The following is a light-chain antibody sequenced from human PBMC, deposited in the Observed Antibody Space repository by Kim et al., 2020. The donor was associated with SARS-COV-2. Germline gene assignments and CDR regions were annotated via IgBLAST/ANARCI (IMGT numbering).Light chain of an antibody. V-gene: IGKV1-5*03. Sequence: SATVGDRVTINCRASRNINNLLAWYQQKPGKGPNLLIYEASSLESGVPLRFSGSGSGTEFTLTISSLQPDDFATYYCQQYYSYWTFGQGTKVDIK. J-gene: IGKJ1*01. CDR3: QQYYSYWT. CDR2: EAS. CDR1: RNINNL.